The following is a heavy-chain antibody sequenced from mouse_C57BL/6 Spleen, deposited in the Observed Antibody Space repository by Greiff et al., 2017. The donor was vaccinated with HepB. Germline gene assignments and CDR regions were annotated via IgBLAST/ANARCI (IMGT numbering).Heavy chain of an antibody. CDR3: ARLSLRHAMDY. V-gene: IGHV1-52*01. J-gene: IGHJ4*01. D-gene: IGHD6-2*01. Sequence: VQLQQPGAELVRPGSSVKLSCKASGYTFTSYWMHWVKQRPIQGLEWIGNIDPSDSETHYNQKFKDKATLTVDKSSSTAYMQLSSLTSEDSAVYYCARLSLRHAMDYWGQGTSVTVSS. CDR2: IDPSDSET. CDR1: GYTFTSYW.